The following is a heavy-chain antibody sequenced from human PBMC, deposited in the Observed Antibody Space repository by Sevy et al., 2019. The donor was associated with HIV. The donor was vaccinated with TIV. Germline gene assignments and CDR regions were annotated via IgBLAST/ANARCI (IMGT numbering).Heavy chain of an antibody. CDR2: IIPIFGTA. J-gene: IGHJ6*03. Sequence: ASVKVSCKASGGTFSSYAISWVRQAPGQGLEWMGGIIPIFGTANYAQKFQGRVTITADKSTSTAYMELSSLRSEDTAVYYCARATYNYCSRTSCYAGYYYYYYMDVWGKGTTVTVSS. D-gene: IGHD2-2*01. V-gene: IGHV1-69*06. CDR1: GGTFSSYA. CDR3: ARATYNYCSRTSCYAGYYYYYYMDV.